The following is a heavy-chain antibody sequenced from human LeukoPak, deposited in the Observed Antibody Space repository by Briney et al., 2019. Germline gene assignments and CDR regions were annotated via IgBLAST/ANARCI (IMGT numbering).Heavy chain of an antibody. J-gene: IGHJ4*02. Sequence: GGSLRLSCAASGFTFSSYAMSWVRQAPGKGLEWVSAISGSGGRTYYADSVKGRFTISRDNSKNTLYLQMNSLRAEDTAVYYCAKGDSYDILTGYYTCYFDYWGQGTLVTVSS. CDR3: AKGDSYDILTGYYTCYFDY. CDR2: ISGSGGRT. D-gene: IGHD3-9*01. V-gene: IGHV3-23*01. CDR1: GFTFSSYA.